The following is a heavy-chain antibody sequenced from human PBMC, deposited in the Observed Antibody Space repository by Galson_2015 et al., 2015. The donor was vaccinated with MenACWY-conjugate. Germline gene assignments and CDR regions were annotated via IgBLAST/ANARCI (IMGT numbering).Heavy chain of an antibody. CDR3: ARGGQGLAAAEDNWFDP. D-gene: IGHD6-13*01. V-gene: IGHV3-74*01. Sequence: SLRLSCAASGFTFSSYWMHWVRQGPGKGLVWVSRINSDGSSTYYADSVKGRFTISRDNAKNTLYLQMNSLRAEDTAVYYCARGGQGLAAAEDNWFDPWGQGTLVTVSS. CDR1: GFTFSSYW. CDR2: INSDGSST. J-gene: IGHJ5*02.